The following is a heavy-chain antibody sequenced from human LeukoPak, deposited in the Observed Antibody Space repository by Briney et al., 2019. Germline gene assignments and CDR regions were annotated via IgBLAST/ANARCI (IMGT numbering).Heavy chain of an antibody. CDR1: GGSISSSFYY. CDR3: ARRGTDWELFDY. J-gene: IGHJ4*02. Sequence: SETLSLTCTVSGGSISSSFYYWGWIRQPPGKGLEWIGSIHYRGSTYYNPSLKSRVTISIDTSKNQLSLKLTSVTAADTAVYYCARRGTDWELFDYWGQGTLVTVSS. D-gene: IGHD1-7*01. CDR2: IHYRGST. V-gene: IGHV4-39*01.